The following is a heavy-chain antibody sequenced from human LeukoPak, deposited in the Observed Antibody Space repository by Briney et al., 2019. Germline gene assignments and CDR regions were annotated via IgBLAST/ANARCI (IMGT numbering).Heavy chain of an antibody. V-gene: IGHV1-18*01. CDR3: ARASSSWSGDY. D-gene: IGHD6-13*01. J-gene: IGHJ4*02. CDR2: ISAYNGNT. Sequence: ASVKVSCKASGYTFTSYGISWVRQAPGQGLEWMGWISAYNGNTNYAQKLQGRVTMTTDTSTSTAHMELRSLRSDDTAVYYCARASSSWSGDYWGQGTLVTVSS. CDR1: GYTFTSYG.